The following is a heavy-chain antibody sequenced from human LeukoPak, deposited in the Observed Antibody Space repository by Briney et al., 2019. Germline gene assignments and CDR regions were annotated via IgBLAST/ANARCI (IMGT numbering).Heavy chain of an antibody. J-gene: IGHJ4*02. CDR3: ARDSPYYGSGSLRPFDY. D-gene: IGHD3-10*01. CDR1: VYTFTSYG. CDR2: ISAYNGYT. Sequence: ASVMVSCKASVYTFTSYGITWVRQAPGQGLEWMGWISAYNGYTNYAQKLQGRVTTTTDTSTSTAYMELRSLRSDDTAVYYCARDSPYYGSGSLRPFDYWGQGTLVTVSS. V-gene: IGHV1-18*01.